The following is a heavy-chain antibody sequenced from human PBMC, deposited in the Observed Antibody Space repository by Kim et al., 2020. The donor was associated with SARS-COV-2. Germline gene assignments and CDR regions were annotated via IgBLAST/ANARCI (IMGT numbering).Heavy chain of an antibody. CDR2: ISWDGMRT. D-gene: IGHD1-26*01. V-gene: IGHV3-23*01. Sequence: GGSLRLSCAASGFTFSTSPMGWVRQAPGKGLECVSRISWDGMRTYYADSVKGRVTMSSDKSRNTLYLNMNNLRVEDTAVYYCAKGVINSGFDYWGQGTQV. J-gene: IGHJ4*02. CDR3: AKGVINSGFDY. CDR1: GFTFSTSP.